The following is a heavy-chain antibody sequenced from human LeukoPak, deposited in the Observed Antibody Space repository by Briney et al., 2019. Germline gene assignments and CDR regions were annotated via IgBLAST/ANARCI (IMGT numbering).Heavy chain of an antibody. CDR1: GFTFNTYG. CDR2: ISGSGGAT. CDR3: ARGGVDYYGSGTYYLMYYFDY. V-gene: IGHV3-23*01. J-gene: IGHJ4*02. D-gene: IGHD3-10*01. Sequence: GGSLRLSCAASGFTFNTYGMSWVRQAPGKGLEWVSGISGSGGATYYADSVKGRFTISRDDHHNTLYLQMNSLRAEDTAVYFCARGGVDYYGSGTYYLMYYFDYWGQGALVTVSS.